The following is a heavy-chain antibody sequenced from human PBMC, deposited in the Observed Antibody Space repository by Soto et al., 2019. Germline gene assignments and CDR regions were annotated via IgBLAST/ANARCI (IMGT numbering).Heavy chain of an antibody. D-gene: IGHD6-13*01. CDR2: IGTAGDT. V-gene: IGHV3-13*01. J-gene: IGHJ4*02. CDR1: GFTFSGFD. CDR3: AKSQEIGTHFFDS. Sequence: GGSLRLSCEASGFTFSGFDMHWVRQPTGKGLEWVSSIGTAGDTYYAVSVKGRLTISRDNAKNSLSLQMNSLRAGDMAVYFCAKSQEIGTHFFDSWGQGTQVTVSS.